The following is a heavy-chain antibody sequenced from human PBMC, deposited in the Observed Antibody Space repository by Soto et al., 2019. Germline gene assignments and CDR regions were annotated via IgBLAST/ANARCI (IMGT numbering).Heavy chain of an antibody. CDR3: AKFGSVGLSSGWAPFDY. V-gene: IGHV3-23*01. CDR2: ISGSVGST. Sequence: GGSLRLSCAASGFTFSSYAMSWVRQAPGKGLEWVSAISGSVGSTYYADSVKGRFTISRDNSKNTLYLQMNSLRAEDTAVYYCAKFGSVGLSSGWAPFDYWGQGTRVTVSS. D-gene: IGHD6-19*01. CDR1: GFTFSSYA. J-gene: IGHJ4*02.